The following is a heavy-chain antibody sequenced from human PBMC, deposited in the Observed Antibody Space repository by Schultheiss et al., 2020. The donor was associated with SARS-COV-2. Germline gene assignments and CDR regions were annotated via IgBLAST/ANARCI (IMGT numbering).Heavy chain of an antibody. V-gene: IGHV4-59*08. D-gene: IGHD3-10*01. CDR3: ASRRRWYYYGSGSLGNWFDP. CDR1: GFTFSSYA. J-gene: IGHJ5*02. CDR2: IYYSGST. Sequence: SCAASGFTFSSYAMSWIRQPPGKGLEWIGYIYYSGSTNYNPSLKSRVTISVDTSKNQFSLKLSSVTAADTAVYYCASRRRWYYYGSGSLGNWFDPWGQGTLVTVSS.